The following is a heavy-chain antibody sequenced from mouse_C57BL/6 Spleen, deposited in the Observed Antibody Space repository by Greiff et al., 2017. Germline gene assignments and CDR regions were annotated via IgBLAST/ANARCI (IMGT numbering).Heavy chain of an antibody. CDR1: GFSLTSYG. V-gene: IGHV2-2*01. J-gene: IGHJ4*01. CDR3: ARKGGDGYYGSAMDY. Sequence: VKLMESGPGLVQPSQSLSITCTVSGFSLTSYGVHWVRQSPGKGLEWLGVIWSGGSTDYNAAFISRLSISKDNSKSQVFFKMNSLQADDTAIYYCARKGGDGYYGSAMDYWGQGTSVTVSS. CDR2: IWSGGST. D-gene: IGHD2-3*01.